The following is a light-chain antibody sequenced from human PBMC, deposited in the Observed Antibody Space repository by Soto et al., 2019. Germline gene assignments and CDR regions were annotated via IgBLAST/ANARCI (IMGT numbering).Light chain of an antibody. CDR1: HGIGDT. CDR2: YTS. V-gene: IGKV3-15*01. CDR3: QQYYKWPLT. Sequence: EVVLKQSPSTLSVSPGEGVTLSCMACHGIGDTLAWYQHQPGQTPTLLIYYTSASATGVPARFSGSRSGPGFTLTIISLQSEDFAIYYCQQYYKWPLTFGRGTKVDIK. J-gene: IGKJ4*01.